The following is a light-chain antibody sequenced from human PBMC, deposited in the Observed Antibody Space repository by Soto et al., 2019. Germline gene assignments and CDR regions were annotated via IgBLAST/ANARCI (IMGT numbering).Light chain of an antibody. J-gene: IGKJ5*01. CDR2: KAS. CDR1: QSISNW. Sequence: DIQMTQSPSTLPASVGDRVTITCRASQSISNWLAWYHQKAGKAPTLLIYKASNLESGVPSRFSGSGSGTEFTLTISSLQPEDFATYYCQQLNSYPITFGQGTRLEIK. V-gene: IGKV1-5*03. CDR3: QQLNSYPIT.